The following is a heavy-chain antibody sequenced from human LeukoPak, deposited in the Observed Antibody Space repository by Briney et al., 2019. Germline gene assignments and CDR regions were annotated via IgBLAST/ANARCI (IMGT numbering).Heavy chain of an antibody. CDR1: GVNFRTFG. D-gene: IGHD1-26*01. CDR2: IQVDGSKG. Sequence: GGSLRLSCATSGVNFRTFGTHWLRQAPGKGLEWVAFIQVDGSKGSYADSVRGRFTISRDNSKNTLSLQMNGLRVEDTAVYYCAKEHRGVGAVTLYDYFDFWGQGTLVTVSS. V-gene: IGHV3-30*02. CDR3: AKEHRGVGAVTLYDYFDF. J-gene: IGHJ4*02.